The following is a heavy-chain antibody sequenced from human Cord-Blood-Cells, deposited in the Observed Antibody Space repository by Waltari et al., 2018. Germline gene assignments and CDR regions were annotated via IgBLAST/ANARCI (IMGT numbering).Heavy chain of an antibody. D-gene: IGHD4-17*01. CDR1: GGSFSGYY. CDR2: INHSGST. CDR3: ARRSGDYDY. Sequence: QVQLQQWGAGLLKPSETLSLTCAVYGGSFSGYYWSWIRQPPGKGLEWIGEINHSGSTNYNPSLKSRVTISVDTSKNQFALKLGSVTAADTAVYYCARRSGDYDYWGQGTLVTVSS. V-gene: IGHV4-34*01. J-gene: IGHJ4*02.